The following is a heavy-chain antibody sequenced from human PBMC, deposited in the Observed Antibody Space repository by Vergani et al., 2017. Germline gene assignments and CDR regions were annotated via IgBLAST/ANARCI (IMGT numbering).Heavy chain of an antibody. Sequence: QVQLAESGGGRVQPGRSLRLSCAASGFSFSSHAIHWVRQAPGKGLEWVAVISNDGSKKYYADSVKGRLTISSDNSKNTLDLQMNSLRTQDTAVYYCANGGSVTWGSLQYSFYMYVWGKGTADTVS. CDR1: GFSFSSHA. CDR2: ISNDGSKK. D-gene: IGHD3-16*01. CDR3: ANGGSVTWGSLQYSFYMYV. J-gene: IGHJ6*03. V-gene: IGHV3-30*18.